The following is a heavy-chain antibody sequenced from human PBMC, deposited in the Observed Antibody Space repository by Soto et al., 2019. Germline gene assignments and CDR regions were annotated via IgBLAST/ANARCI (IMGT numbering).Heavy chain of an antibody. CDR3: ATYLTYYYDSSGYYYFDY. V-gene: IGHV1-24*01. Sequence: ASVKVSCKVSGYTLTELSMHWVRQAPGKGLEWMGGFDPEDGETIYAQKFQGRVTMTEDTSTDTAYMELSSLRSEDTAVYYSATYLTYYYDSSGYYYFDYWGQGTLVTVSS. J-gene: IGHJ4*02. D-gene: IGHD3-22*01. CDR2: FDPEDGET. CDR1: GYTLTELS.